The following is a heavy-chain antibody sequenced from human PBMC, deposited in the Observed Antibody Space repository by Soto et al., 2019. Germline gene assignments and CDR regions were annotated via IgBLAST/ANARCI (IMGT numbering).Heavy chain of an antibody. Sequence: SENRSLTCTVSGGSISSDYGGWFRQPPGKGLEWIGYIYYSGSTTYHPSLKSRVTISVDTSKNQFSLNLTSVTAADTAVYYCARLGGYYQAFDQWGQGSLVTVSS. D-gene: IGHD3-22*01. V-gene: IGHV4-59*08. J-gene: IGHJ4*02. CDR2: IYYSGST. CDR3: ARLGGYYQAFDQ. CDR1: GGSISSDY.